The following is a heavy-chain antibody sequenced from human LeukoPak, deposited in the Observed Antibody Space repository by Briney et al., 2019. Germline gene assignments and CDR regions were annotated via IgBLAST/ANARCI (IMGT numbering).Heavy chain of an antibody. D-gene: IGHD5-18*01. CDR2: IYTSGST. CDR3: ARVDTATSCYYYGLDV. J-gene: IGHJ6*02. CDR1: GGSISRSY. V-gene: IGHV4-4*07. Sequence: SETLSLTCTVSGGSISRSYWSWIRQPAGKGLEWIGRIYTSGSTNYNPSLKSRVTMSVDTSKNQFSLKLSSVTAADTAVYYCARVDTATSCYYYGLDVWGQGTTVTVSS.